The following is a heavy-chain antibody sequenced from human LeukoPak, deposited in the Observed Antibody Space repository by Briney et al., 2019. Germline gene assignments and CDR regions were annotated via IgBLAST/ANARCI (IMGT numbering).Heavy chain of an antibody. CDR3: ATGFARAGYSGYDY. J-gene: IGHJ4*02. V-gene: IGHV3-23*01. CDR2: ITGSGAST. CDR1: GFTFSSYW. Sequence: GGSLRLSCAASGFTFSSYWMTWVRQAPGKGLEWVSGITGSGASTYYADSVKGRFTISRDTSKNTLSLQMNSLRAEDTAVYYCATGFARAGYSGYDYWGQGTLVTVSS. D-gene: IGHD6-13*01.